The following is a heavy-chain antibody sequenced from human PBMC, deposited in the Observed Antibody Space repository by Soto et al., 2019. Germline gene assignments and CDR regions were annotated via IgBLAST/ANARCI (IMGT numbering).Heavy chain of an antibody. D-gene: IGHD3-10*01. J-gene: IGHJ4*02. Sequence: QLQLQESGPGLVKPSETLSLTCTVSGGSISSSSYYWGWIRQPPGKGLEWIGSIYYSGSTYYNPSLKRRATRSVATSTNQFSLTLSSVTAADTAVYYCATLWFGEGNYWGQGTLVTVSS. CDR2: IYYSGST. V-gene: IGHV4-39*01. CDR3: ATLWFGEGNY. CDR1: GGSISSSSYY.